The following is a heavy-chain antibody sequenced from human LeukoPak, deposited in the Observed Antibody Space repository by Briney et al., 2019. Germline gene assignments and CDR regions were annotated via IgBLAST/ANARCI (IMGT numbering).Heavy chain of an antibody. CDR2: ISAYNGNT. V-gene: IGHV1-18*01. CDR1: GYTFTSYG. J-gene: IGHJ3*02. D-gene: IGHD4-17*01. Sequence: ASVKVSCKASGYTFTSYGISWVRQAPGHALEWVGWISAYNGNTNYAQKHQGRVTMTTDTSTSTAYMELRSLRSDDTAVYYCAREYGVGPYAFDIWGQGTMVTVSS. CDR3: AREYGVGPYAFDI.